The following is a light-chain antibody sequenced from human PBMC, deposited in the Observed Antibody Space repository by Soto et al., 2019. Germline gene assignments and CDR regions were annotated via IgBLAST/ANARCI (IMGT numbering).Light chain of an antibody. CDR3: CSYAGSDNFVV. V-gene: IGLV2-8*01. J-gene: IGLJ2*01. CDR1: SSDVGGYNY. Sequence: QSVLTQPPSASGSPGQSVTISCTGTSSDVGGYNYVSWYQQHPGKAPKLIIYEVTERPSGVPDRFSASKSGNTASLTVSGLQAEDESVYYCCSYAGSDNFVVFGGGTKLTVL. CDR2: EVT.